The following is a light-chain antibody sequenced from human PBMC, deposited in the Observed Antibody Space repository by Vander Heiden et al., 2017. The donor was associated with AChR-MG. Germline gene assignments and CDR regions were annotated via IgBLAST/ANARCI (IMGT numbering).Light chain of an antibody. V-gene: IGKV3-20*01. CDR2: GAS. J-gene: IGKJ1*01. CDR1: RSVSSSY. Sequence: TVLTQSPRSQSLSPGGSTALSCRASRSVSSSYLAWYQQKPGQAPRLLIYGASSRATGIPDRFSGSGSGTDFTLTISRLEPEDFAVYYCQQYGSSPQTFGQGTKVEIK. CDR3: QQYGSSPQT.